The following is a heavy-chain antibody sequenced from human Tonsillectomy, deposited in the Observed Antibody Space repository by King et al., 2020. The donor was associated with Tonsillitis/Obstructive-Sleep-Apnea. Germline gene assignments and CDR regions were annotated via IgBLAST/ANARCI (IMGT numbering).Heavy chain of an antibody. CDR1: GYSFTSYW. Sequence: QLVQSGAEVKKPGKSLKISCKGAGYSFTSYWIGWVRQMPGKGLEWMGIIYPGDSDTRYSPSFQGQVTISADKSISTAYLQWSSLKASDTAMYYCARQGSLTSSWPDHSYYYMDVWGKGTTVTVSS. CDR2: IYPGDSDT. V-gene: IGHV5-51*01. D-gene: IGHD6-13*01. J-gene: IGHJ6*03. CDR3: ARQGSLTSSWPDHSYYYMDV.